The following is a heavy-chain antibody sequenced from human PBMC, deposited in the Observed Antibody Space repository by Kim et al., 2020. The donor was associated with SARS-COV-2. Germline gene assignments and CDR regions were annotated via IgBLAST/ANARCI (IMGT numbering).Heavy chain of an antibody. CDR1: GFTFSSYS. CDR3: ARDSGSYFGGMDV. Sequence: GGSLRLSCAASGFTFSSYSMNWVRQAPGKGLEWVSSISSSSSYIYYADSVKGRFTISRDNAKNSLYLQMNSLRAEDTAVYYCARDSGSYFGGMDVWGQGTTVTVSS. D-gene: IGHD1-26*01. CDR2: ISSSSSYI. J-gene: IGHJ6*02. V-gene: IGHV3-21*01.